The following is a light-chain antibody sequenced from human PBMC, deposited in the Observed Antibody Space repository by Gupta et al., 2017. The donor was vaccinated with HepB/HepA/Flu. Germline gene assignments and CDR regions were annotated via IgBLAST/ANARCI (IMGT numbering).Light chain of an antibody. CDR1: QSINVNF. J-gene: IGKJ1*01. Sequence: LLTQCPGTLSLSPGERATLSCRASQSINVNFLVWYQQKPGLAPRLLFYATSRATDIPDRFSGSGSGTDFTLTIDRLEPEDVAVYYCQQYDTSPYTFGQGTKVEIK. CDR2: ATS. CDR3: QQYDTSPYT. V-gene: IGKV3-20*01.